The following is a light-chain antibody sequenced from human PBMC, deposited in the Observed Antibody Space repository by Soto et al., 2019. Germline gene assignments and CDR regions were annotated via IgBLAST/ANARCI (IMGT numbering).Light chain of an antibody. J-gene: IGKJ4*01. CDR2: KAS. Sequence: DIHMTHSPSTLSASAGGRITITCRASQSISSWLAWYQQKPGKAPKLLIYKASSLESGVPSRFSGSGSGTEFTLTISSLQPDDVATYYCQQYNSYALSFGGGTKVEIK. CDR1: QSISSW. CDR3: QQYNSYALS. V-gene: IGKV1-5*03.